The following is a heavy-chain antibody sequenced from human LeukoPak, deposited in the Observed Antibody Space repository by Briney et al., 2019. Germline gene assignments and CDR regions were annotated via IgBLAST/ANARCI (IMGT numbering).Heavy chain of an antibody. D-gene: IGHD5-24*01. V-gene: IGHV3-48*03. CDR1: GFTFSSYE. CDR2: ISGSRPSI. J-gene: IGHJ4*02. CDR3: ARESNGYNFDY. Sequence: GGSLRLSCAASGFTFSSYEMNWVRQAPGKGLEWISYISGSRPSIYYADSVKGRFTISRDNAKNSLYLQMNSLRAEDTAVYYCARESNGYNFDYWGPGTLATVSS.